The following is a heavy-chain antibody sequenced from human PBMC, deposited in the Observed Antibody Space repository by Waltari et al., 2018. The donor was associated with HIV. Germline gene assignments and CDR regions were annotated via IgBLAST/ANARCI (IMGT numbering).Heavy chain of an antibody. CDR3: RTSSDYGDPPVDY. Sequence: EVQLVESGGGLVKPGGSLRLSCAASGFTFSNAWMSWVRQAPGKGLEWVGRIKSKSDGGTTYAAPVKGRFIISRNDSKNMLYLQMKSLKTEDTAVYYCRTSSDYGDPPVDYWGKGTLVTVSS. CDR2: IKSKSDGGTT. J-gene: IGHJ4*02. D-gene: IGHD4-17*01. V-gene: IGHV3-15*01. CDR1: GFTFSNAW.